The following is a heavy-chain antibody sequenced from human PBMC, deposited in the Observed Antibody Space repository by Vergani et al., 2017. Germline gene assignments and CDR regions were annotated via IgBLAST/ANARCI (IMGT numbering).Heavy chain of an antibody. D-gene: IGHD4-23*01. CDR1: GFTFSSYG. CDR2: IWYDGSNK. CDR3: AREGNSDAFDI. Sequence: QVQLVESGGGVVQPGRSLRLSCAASGFTFSSYGMHWVRQAPGKGLEWVAVIWYDGSNKYYADSVKGGFTISRDNSKNTLYLQMNSLRAEDTAVYYCAREGNSDAFDIWGQGTMVTVSS. J-gene: IGHJ3*02. V-gene: IGHV3-33*01.